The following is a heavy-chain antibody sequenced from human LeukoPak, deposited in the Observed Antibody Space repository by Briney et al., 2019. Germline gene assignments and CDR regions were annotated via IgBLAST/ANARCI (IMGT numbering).Heavy chain of an antibody. CDR3: ARGLGSRYYFNS. Sequence: SETLSLTCTVSGGSISNYYWSWIRQPPGKGLEWIGYLYHSGSTNYNPSLKSRVTISGDTSKNQFSLKLTSVTAADTAVYYCARGLGSRYYFNSWGQGTLVTVSS. CDR1: GGSISNYY. J-gene: IGHJ4*02. D-gene: IGHD3-10*01. V-gene: IGHV4-59*01. CDR2: LYHSGST.